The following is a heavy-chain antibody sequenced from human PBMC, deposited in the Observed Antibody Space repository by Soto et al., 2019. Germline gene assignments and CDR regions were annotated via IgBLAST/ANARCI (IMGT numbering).Heavy chain of an antibody. Sequence: SVKVSCKASGGTFSSCAIGWVRQAPGQGLEWMGGIIPIFGTANYAQKFQGRVTITADKSTSTAYMELSSLRSEDTAVYYCARDVRVSSRRLQRLPGGMDVWGQGTTVTVSS. J-gene: IGHJ6*02. D-gene: IGHD4-17*01. V-gene: IGHV1-69*06. CDR3: ARDVRVSSRRLQRLPGGMDV. CDR1: GGTFSSCA. CDR2: IIPIFGTA.